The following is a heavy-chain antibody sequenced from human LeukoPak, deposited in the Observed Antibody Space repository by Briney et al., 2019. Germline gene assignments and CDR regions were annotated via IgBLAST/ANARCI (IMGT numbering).Heavy chain of an antibody. D-gene: IGHD2-2*01. J-gene: IGHJ4*02. Sequence: GASVTVSCKPSGYTFTSYGISWVRQAPGQGLEWMGWISAYNGNTNYAQNLQGTVTMTTETSTSTAYMELRSLRSDDTAVYYCARAGYCSSTSCPSYFDYWGQGTLVTVSS. CDR2: ISAYNGNT. V-gene: IGHV1-18*01. CDR3: ARAGYCSSTSCPSYFDY. CDR1: GYTFTSYG.